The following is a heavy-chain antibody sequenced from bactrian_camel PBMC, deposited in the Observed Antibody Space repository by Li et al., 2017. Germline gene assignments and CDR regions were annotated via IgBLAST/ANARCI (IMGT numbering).Heavy chain of an antibody. CDR1: GFPVSTFS. CDR2: TYSRGTT. CDR3: VIRPSGTDLKIDY. V-gene: IGHV3S25*01. Sequence: QVQLVESGGGLVQPGGSLKLSCVVTGFPVSTFSMYWVRQAPGKGRERVATTYSRGTTYYADSVKGRTTISRANAKNTVALQMSSLKPEDTAVYYCVIRPSGTDLKIDYWGQGTQVTVS. J-gene: IGHJ4*01.